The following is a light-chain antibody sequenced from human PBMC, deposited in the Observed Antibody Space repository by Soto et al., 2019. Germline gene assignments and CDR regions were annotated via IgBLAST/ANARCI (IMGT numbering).Light chain of an antibody. V-gene: IGKV2D-29*01. CDR2: EVF. J-gene: IGKJ4*01. Sequence: DIVMTQTPLSLSVTPGQPASISCKSSQSLMHNNGRTYVYWYLQKPGQPPQLLMYEVFNRFSGVPDRFSGSGSGTDFTLKISRVEAEDVGVYYCMQSLSLPLTFGGGTKVEIK. CDR1: QSLMHNNGRTY. CDR3: MQSLSLPLT.